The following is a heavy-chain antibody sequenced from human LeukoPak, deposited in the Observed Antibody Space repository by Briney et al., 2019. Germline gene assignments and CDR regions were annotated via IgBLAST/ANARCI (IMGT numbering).Heavy chain of an antibody. CDR2: IYYSGST. Sequence: SQTLSLTCTVSGGSISSGGYYWSWIRQHPGKGLEWIGYIYYSGSTYYNPSLKSRVTISVDTSKNQFSLKLSSVTAADTAVYYCARGTNSGYDYVGRNPYYYYYMDVWGKGTTVTVSS. D-gene: IGHD5-12*01. J-gene: IGHJ6*03. V-gene: IGHV4-31*03. CDR3: ARGTNSGYDYVGRNPYYYYYMDV. CDR1: GGSISSGGYY.